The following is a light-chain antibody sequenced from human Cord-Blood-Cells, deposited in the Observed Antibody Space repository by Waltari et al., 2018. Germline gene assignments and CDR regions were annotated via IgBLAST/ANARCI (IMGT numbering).Light chain of an antibody. V-gene: IGKV1-5*01. Sequence: DLQMTQSPSTLSASVGDSVTITCRASQSISSWLAWYQQKPGKAPKLLNYDASSLESGVPSRFSGSGSGTEFTLTISSLQPDDFATYYCQQYNSYSYTFGQGTKLEIK. J-gene: IGKJ2*01. CDR3: QQYNSYSYT. CDR1: QSISSW. CDR2: DAS.